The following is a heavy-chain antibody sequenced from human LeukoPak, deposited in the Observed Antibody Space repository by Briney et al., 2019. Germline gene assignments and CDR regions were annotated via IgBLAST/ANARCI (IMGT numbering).Heavy chain of an antibody. Sequence: GGSLRLSCAASGFTFSNYWVYWVRQAPGKGLVWVSRIDSDGSGTKYADSVTGRFTVSRDNAKNTLYLQINSLRVEDTAVYYCARGAWYFDSWGQGTLVTVSS. V-gene: IGHV3-74*01. CDR2: IDSDGSGT. CDR3: ARGAWYFDS. CDR1: GFTFSNYW. J-gene: IGHJ4*02.